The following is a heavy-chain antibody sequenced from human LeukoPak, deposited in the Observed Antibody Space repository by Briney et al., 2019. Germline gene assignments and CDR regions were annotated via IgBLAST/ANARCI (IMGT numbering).Heavy chain of an antibody. D-gene: IGHD3-16*01. V-gene: IGHV3-23*01. CDR3: EKDLNYGSLS. CDR1: GFTFSSYA. Sequence: PGGSLRLSCATSGFTFSSYAMTWVRQAPGKGLEWVSTFSDSGGNTYYADSVKGRFTISRDNSKNTLYLQMNSLRAEDTAVYFCEKDLNYGSLSWGQGTLVTVSS. J-gene: IGHJ5*02. CDR2: FSDSGGNT.